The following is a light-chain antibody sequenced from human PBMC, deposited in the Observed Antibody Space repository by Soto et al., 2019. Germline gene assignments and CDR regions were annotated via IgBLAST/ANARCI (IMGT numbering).Light chain of an antibody. J-gene: IGKJ1*01. CDR2: AAS. V-gene: IGKV1-12*01. CDR3: QQANSSPWT. Sequence: DIQMTQSPSSVSASVGDRVTITCRASQGTSSWLSWYQQKLGKAPKLLIYAASSLQSGVPSRFSGSGSGTDFTLTISSLQPEDFATYYCQQANSSPWTFGQGTKVEIK. CDR1: QGTSSW.